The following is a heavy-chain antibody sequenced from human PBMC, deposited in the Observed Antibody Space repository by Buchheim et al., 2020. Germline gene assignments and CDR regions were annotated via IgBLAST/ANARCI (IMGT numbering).Heavy chain of an antibody. J-gene: IGHJ4*02. D-gene: IGHD6-13*01. Sequence: EVQLVESGGGLVQPGGSLRLSCAASGFTFNNYAMSWVRQAPGKGLEWVSTITSSDGSTYYAGSVKGRFTISRDNSKDTLYLQMNSLRAEDTAVYHCAKLLRDIAASGWGRPFDSWGLGTL. CDR3: AKLLRDIAASGWGRPFDS. V-gene: IGHV3-23*04. CDR1: GFTFNNYA. CDR2: ITSSDGST.